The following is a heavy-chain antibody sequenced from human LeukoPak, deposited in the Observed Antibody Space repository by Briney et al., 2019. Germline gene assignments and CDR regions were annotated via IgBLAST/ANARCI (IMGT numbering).Heavy chain of an antibody. CDR3: ARDQGNSNYGMAYYYMDV. D-gene: IGHD4-11*01. CDR2: INPNSGGT. Sequence: RASVKVSCKASGYTFTGYYMHWVRQAPGQGLEWMGWINPNSGGTNYAQKFQGRVTMTRDTSISTAYMELSRLRSDDTAVYYCARDQGNSNYGMAYYYMDVWGKGTTVTVSS. J-gene: IGHJ6*03. CDR1: GYTFTGYY. V-gene: IGHV1-2*02.